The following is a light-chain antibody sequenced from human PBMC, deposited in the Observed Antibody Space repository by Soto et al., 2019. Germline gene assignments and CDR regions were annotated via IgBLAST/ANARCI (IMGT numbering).Light chain of an antibody. V-gene: IGKV1-5*01. J-gene: IGKJ1*01. CDR3: QQYNIYPRT. Sequence: DILMTQSPSTLSPSIGDRVTITCRASQSISTWVAWYQQQPGKAPNLLIYNASNLQGGVPSRFSGSGSEREFSLTISSLHPDDFATYFCQQYNIYPRTFGQGTKVDIK. CDR1: QSISTW. CDR2: NAS.